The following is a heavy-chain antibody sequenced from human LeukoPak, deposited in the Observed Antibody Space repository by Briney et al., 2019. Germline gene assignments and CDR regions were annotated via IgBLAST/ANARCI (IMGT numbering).Heavy chain of an antibody. CDR1: GASVSSSY. Sequence: PSETLSLTCTVPGASVSSSYWCWIRQPPGKGLEWIGYSYYSGSTNYNPSLKSRVAISVDTSKNQFSLKLTSVTAADTAVYYCARWSGGNYYFDYWGQGTLVTVSS. D-gene: IGHD4-23*01. V-gene: IGHV4-59*02. CDR3: ARWSGGNYYFDY. J-gene: IGHJ4*02. CDR2: SYYSGST.